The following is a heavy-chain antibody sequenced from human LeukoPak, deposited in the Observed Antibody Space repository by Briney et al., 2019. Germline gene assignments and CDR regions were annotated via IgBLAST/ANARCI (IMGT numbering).Heavy chain of an antibody. V-gene: IGHV3-23*01. CDR1: GFTFSSCA. Sequence: GGSLRLSCAASGFTFSSCAMSWVRQAPGKGLEWVSAISGSGGSTYYADSVKGRFTISRDNSKNTLYLQMNSLRAEDTAVYYCAKSRSGSYPPYWLDPWGQGTLVTISS. J-gene: IGHJ5*02. CDR2: ISGSGGST. D-gene: IGHD1-26*01. CDR3: AKSRSGSYPPYWLDP.